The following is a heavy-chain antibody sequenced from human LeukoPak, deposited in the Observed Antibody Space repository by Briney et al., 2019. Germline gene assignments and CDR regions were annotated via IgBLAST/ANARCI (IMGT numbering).Heavy chain of an antibody. J-gene: IGHJ4*02. V-gene: IGHV4-59*01. CDR1: GGSLSSYY. D-gene: IGHD6-13*01. CDR2: IYYSGSA. CDR3: ARAPGIAAAGTHFDF. Sequence: SEALSLTCTVSGGSLSSYYWSWIRQPPGKGLEWIGYIYYSGSAKYNPSLKSRVTISVDTSKNQFSLKLSSVTAGDTAVYYCARAPGIAAAGTHFDFWGQGTLVTVSS.